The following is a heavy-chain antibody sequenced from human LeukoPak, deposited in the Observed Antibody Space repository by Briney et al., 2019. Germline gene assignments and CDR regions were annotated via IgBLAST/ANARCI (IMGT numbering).Heavy chain of an antibody. J-gene: IGHJ4*02. V-gene: IGHV3-48*03. CDR2: ISSSGSTI. Sequence: GGSLRLSCAASGFTFSSYEMNWVRQAPGKGLEWVSYISSSGSTIYYADSVKGRFTISRDNAKNSLYLQMNSLRAEGTAVYYCARQRGPLDYWGQGTLVTVSS. CDR1: GFTFSSYE. CDR3: ARQRGPLDY.